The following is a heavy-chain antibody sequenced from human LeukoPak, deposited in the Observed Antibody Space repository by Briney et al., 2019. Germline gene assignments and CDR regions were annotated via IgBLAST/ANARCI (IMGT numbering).Heavy chain of an antibody. J-gene: IGHJ4*02. D-gene: IGHD3-10*01. CDR3: ARGHAITMVRGVIIKTQIIDY. CDR1: GGSISSYY. CDR2: IYYSGST. Sequence: SETLSLTCTVSGGSISSYYWSWIRQPPGKGLEWIGYIYYSGSTNYNPSLKSRVTISVDTSKNQFSLKLSSVTAADTAVYYCARGHAITMVRGVIIKTQIIDYWGQGTLVTVSS. V-gene: IGHV4-59*12.